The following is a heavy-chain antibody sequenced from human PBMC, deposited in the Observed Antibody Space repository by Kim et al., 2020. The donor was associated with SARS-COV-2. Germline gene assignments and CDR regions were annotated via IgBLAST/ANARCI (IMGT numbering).Heavy chain of an antibody. Sequence: SETLSLTCAVYGGSFSGYYWSWIRQPPGKGLEWIGEINHSGSTNYNPSLKSRVTISVDTSKNQFSLKLSSVTAADTAVYYCARGRITMVRGVNYWGKGTLVTVSS. CDR1: GGSFSGYY. CDR3: ARGRITMVRGVNY. V-gene: IGHV4-34*01. D-gene: IGHD3-10*01. J-gene: IGHJ4*02. CDR2: INHSGST.